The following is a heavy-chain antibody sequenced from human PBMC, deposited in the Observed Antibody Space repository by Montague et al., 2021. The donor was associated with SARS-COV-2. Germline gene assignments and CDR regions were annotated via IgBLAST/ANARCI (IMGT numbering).Heavy chain of an antibody. CDR2: IDASGTT. CDR1: GGSIRSDGFY. V-gene: IGHV4-61*02. Sequence: TLSLPCTVSGGSIRSDGFYWNWIRQPAGKGLGWIGRIDASGTTNYKPSLKSRVIISLDRSKNQFSLKLSSVIAADTAVYYCARSAFRYFDRPGMDVWGQGTTVTVSS. CDR3: ARSAFRYFDRPGMDV. J-gene: IGHJ6*02. D-gene: IGHD3-9*01.